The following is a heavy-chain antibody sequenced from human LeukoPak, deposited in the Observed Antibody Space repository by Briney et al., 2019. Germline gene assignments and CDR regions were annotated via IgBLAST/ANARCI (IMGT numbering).Heavy chain of an antibody. CDR2: IYPGDSDT. CDR1: GYSFTSYW. V-gene: IGHV5-51*01. D-gene: IGHD2-15*01. Sequence: GEPLKFSCKGSGYSFTSYWIGWVRQMPGKGLGWMGIIYPGDSDTRYSPSFQGQVTISADKSISTAYLQWSSLKASDTAMCYCARHVVVVAATRGKYYYMDVWGKGTTVTVSS. J-gene: IGHJ6*03. CDR3: ARHVVVVAATRGKYYYMDV.